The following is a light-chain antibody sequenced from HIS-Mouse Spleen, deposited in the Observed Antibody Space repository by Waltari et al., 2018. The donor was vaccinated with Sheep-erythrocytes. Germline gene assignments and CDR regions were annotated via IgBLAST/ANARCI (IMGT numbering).Light chain of an antibody. V-gene: IGKV1-39*01. CDR3: QQSYSTPQFT. Sequence: DIQMTQSPSSLSASFGDRVTITSRASQSISSYLNWYQQKPGKAPKLLIYAASSLQSGVPSRFSGSGSGTDFTLTISSLQPEDFATYYCQQSYSTPQFTFGPGTKVDIK. J-gene: IGKJ3*01. CDR1: QSISSY. CDR2: AAS.